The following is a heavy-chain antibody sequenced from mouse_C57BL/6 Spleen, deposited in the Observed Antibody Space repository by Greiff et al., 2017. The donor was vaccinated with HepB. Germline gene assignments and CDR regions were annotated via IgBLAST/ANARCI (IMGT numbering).Heavy chain of an antibody. CDR1: GFNFKDDY. V-gene: IGHV14-4*01. Sequence: VQLQQPGAELVRPGASVKLSCTASGFNFKDDYMHWVKQRPEQGLEWIGWIDPENGDTEYASEFQGKATITVDTSSNTAYLQLSSLTSEDTAVYYCTGYGSNWYFDDWGKGTTVTVSS. CDR2: IDPENGDT. J-gene: IGHJ1*03. CDR3: TGYGSNWYFDD. D-gene: IGHD1-1*01.